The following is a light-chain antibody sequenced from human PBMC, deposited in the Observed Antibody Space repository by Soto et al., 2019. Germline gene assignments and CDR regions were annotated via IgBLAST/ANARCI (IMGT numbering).Light chain of an antibody. J-gene: IGLJ1*01. V-gene: IGLV2-14*03. CDR2: DVS. CDR1: SSDVGNYNY. CDR3: SSYTTSSTLL. Sequence: QSALTQPASVSGSPGQSITISCTGTSSDVGNYNYVSWYQQHPGKAPKLMIYDVSDRPSGVSNRFSGSKSGNTASLTISGLQAEDEADYYCSSYTTSSTLLFGTGTKLTAL.